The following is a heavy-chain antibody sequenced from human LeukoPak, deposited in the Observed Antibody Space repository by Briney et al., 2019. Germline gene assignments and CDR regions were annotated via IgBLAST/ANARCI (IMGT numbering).Heavy chain of an antibody. CDR3: ARVIFRGNPDRRAAAGSPHNDY. CDR1: GCSISSGDYY. V-gene: IGHV4-30-4*08. CDR2: IYYSGST. J-gene: IGHJ4*02. Sequence: SETLSLTCTVSGCSISSGDYYWSWIRQPPGKGLEWIGYIYYSGSTYYNPSLKSRVTISVDTSKNQISLKLSSVTAADAAVYYCARVIFRGNPDRRAAAGSPHNDYWGQGTLVTVSS. D-gene: IGHD6-13*01.